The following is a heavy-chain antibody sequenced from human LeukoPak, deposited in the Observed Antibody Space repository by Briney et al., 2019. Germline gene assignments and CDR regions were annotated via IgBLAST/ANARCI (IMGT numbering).Heavy chain of an antibody. V-gene: IGHV3-11*05. CDR3: AREDGYSSSWYSDY. Sequence: PGGSLRLSCAASGFTFSDYYMSWIRQAPGKGLEWVSDISSTSIYTNDANSVKGRFTISRDNAKISLYLQMNSLRAEDTAVYYCAREDGYSSSWYSDYWGQGTLVTVSS. J-gene: IGHJ4*02. CDR2: ISSTSIYT. CDR1: GFTFSDYY. D-gene: IGHD6-13*01.